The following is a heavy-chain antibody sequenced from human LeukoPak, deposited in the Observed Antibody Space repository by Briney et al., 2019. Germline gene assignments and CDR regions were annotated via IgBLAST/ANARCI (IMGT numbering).Heavy chain of an antibody. Sequence: RASVKVSCKASGYTFTSYYMHWVRQAPGQGLEWMGIINPSGGSTSYAQKFQGRVTMTRDTSTSTVYMELSSLRSEDTAVYYCARGSSGGDGDYRLKNWFDPWDQGTLVTVSS. CDR2: INPSGGST. V-gene: IGHV1-46*01. CDR1: GYTFTSYY. D-gene: IGHD2-21*02. CDR3: ARGSSGGDGDYRLKNWFDP. J-gene: IGHJ5*02.